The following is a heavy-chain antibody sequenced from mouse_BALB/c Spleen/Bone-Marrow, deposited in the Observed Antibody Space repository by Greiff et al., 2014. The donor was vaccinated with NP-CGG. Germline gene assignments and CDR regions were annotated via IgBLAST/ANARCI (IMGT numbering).Heavy chain of an antibody. V-gene: IGHV5-17*02. CDR2: ISSGSSTI. CDR1: GFTFSSFG. Sequence: EVKLVESGGGLVQPGGSRKLSCAASGFTFSSFGMHWVRQAPEKGLEWVAYISSGSSTIYCADTVKGRFTISRDNPKNTLFLQMTSLRSEDTAMYYCARGGKGYAMDYWGQGTSVTVSS. D-gene: IGHD1-1*02. CDR3: ARGGKGYAMDY. J-gene: IGHJ4*01.